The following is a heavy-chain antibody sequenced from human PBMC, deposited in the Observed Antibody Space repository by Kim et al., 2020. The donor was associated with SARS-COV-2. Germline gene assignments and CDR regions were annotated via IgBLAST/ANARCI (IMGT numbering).Heavy chain of an antibody. D-gene: IGHD2-21*01. CDR2: ISDSGEST. J-gene: IGHJ6*01. CDR3: ANCGGGTSWASHYGMDV. CDR1: GFTFSKYG. Sequence: GGSLRLSCTASGFTFSKYGLSWVRQAPGEGLEWVSSISDSGESTYYADSVKGRFTISRDNSKNTLYLQMNGLRVEDTAVYYCANCGGGTSWASHYGMDV. V-gene: IGHV3-23*01.